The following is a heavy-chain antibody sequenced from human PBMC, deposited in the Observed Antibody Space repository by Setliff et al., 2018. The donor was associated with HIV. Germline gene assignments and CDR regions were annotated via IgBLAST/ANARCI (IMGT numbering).Heavy chain of an antibody. CDR3: ARRAYCSSTTCFDF. D-gene: IGHD2-2*01. J-gene: IGHJ4*02. Sequence: PGGSLRLSCAASGFNVNNKYMSWVRRAPGKGLEWVSGISGSGSSTYYADSVKGRFTMSRDNSKNTVYLQMNSLRGEDTAVYYCARRAYCSSTTCFDFWGQGTLVTVSS. CDR1: GFNVNNKY. CDR2: SGSGSST. V-gene: IGHV3-66*04.